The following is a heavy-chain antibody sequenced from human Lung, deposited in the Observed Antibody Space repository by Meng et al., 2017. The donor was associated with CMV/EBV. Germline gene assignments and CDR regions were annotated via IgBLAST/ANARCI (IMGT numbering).Heavy chain of an antibody. D-gene: IGHD6-13*01. Sequence: GESLKISCAASGFTFSDYYMSWIRQAPGKGLEWISYISGGGDNMYYADSVKGRFTISRDNAKNSLYLEMNSLRVDDMAVYYCARDWGSHSSSGYYFDFWGQGTLVTVSS. J-gene: IGHJ4*02. CDR1: GFTFSDYY. V-gene: IGHV3-11*01. CDR2: ISGGGDNM. CDR3: ARDWGSHSSSGYYFDF.